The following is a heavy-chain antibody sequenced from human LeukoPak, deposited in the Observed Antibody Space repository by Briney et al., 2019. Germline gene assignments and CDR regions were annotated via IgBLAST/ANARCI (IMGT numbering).Heavy chain of an antibody. Sequence: SETLSLTCTVSGGSISSYYLSWIRQPDGKGLEWIGRIYTSGSTNYNPSLKSRGTMSVDTSKNQFSLKLSSVTAADMAASSCAKKENYLNDSRGYFFYCLCNWGQGTIV. D-gene: IGHD3-22*01. CDR2: IYTSGST. CDR1: GGSISSYY. CDR3: AKKENYLNDSRGYFFYCLCN. J-gene: IGHJ3*01. V-gene: IGHV4-4*07.